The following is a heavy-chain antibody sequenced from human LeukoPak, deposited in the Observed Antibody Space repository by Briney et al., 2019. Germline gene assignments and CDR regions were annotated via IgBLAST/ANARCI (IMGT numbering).Heavy chain of an antibody. CDR3: AKPVWYSSSSLGAFDI. Sequence: PGRSLRLSCAASGFTFSSYGMHWVRQAPGKGLEWVAVISYDGSNKYYADSVKGRFTISRDSSKNTLYLQMNSLRAEDTAVYYCAKPVWYSSSSLGAFDIWGQGTMVTVSS. D-gene: IGHD6-6*01. V-gene: IGHV3-30*18. J-gene: IGHJ3*02. CDR2: ISYDGSNK. CDR1: GFTFSSYG.